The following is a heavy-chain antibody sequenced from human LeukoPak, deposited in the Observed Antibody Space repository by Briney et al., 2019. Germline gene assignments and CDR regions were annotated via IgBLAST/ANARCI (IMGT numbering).Heavy chain of an antibody. J-gene: IGHJ4*02. CDR2: ISAYNGNT. CDR3: AKDGKTRNWNYFQAKAVD. D-gene: IGHD1-7*01. V-gene: IGHV1-18*01. CDR1: GYTFTSYG. Sequence: ASVKVSCKASGYTFTSYGISWVRQAPGQGLEWMGWISAYNGNTNYAQKLQGRVTMTTDTSTSTAYMELRSLRAEDTAIYYCAKDGKTRNWNYFQAKAVDWGQGTLVTVSS.